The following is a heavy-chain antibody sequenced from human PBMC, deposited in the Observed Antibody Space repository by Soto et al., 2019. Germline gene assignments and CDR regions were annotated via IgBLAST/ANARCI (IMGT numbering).Heavy chain of an antibody. CDR1: GFTFSSYG. D-gene: IGHD3-22*01. V-gene: IGHV3-33*01. J-gene: IGHJ6*02. Sequence: PGGSLRLSCAASGFTFSSYGMHWVRQAPGKGLECVAVIWYDGSNKYYADSVKGRFTISRDNSKNTLYLQMNSLRAEDTAVYYCARDLYYYDSSGYLQVYGVDVWGQGTTVTVSS. CDR3: ARDLYYYDSSGYLQVYGVDV. CDR2: IWYDGSNK.